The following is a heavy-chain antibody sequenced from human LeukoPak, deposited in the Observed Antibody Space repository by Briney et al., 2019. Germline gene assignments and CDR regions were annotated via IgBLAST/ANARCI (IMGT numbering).Heavy chain of an antibody. CDR1: GFTFSSYS. Sequence: GGSLRLSCAASGFTFSSYSMNWVRQAPGKGLEWVSYISSSSSSIHYADSVKGRFTISRDNAKNSLYLQMSSLRDEDTAMYYCGKDYYFCFYYWGQGTPVTVSS. CDR3: GKDYYFCFYY. J-gene: IGHJ4*02. CDR2: ISSSSSSI. D-gene: IGHD3-22*01. V-gene: IGHV3-48*02.